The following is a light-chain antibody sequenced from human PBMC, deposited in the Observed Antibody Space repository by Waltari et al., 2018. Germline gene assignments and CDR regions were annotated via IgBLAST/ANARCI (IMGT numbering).Light chain of an antibody. CDR1: QSVDNY. CDR2: DAS. CDR3: QQRRSWPLT. Sequence: EIVLTQSPVALSLSPGERATLSCRTSQSVDNYLAWYQQKLGQAPRLLIYDASNRATGIPARFSGSGSGTDFTLTISSLEPEDFAVYYCQQRRSWPLTFGGGTKVEIK. V-gene: IGKV3-11*01. J-gene: IGKJ4*01.